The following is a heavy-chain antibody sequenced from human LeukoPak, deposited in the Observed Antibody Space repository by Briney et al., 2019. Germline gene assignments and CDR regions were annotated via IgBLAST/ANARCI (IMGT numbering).Heavy chain of an antibody. D-gene: IGHD3-22*01. CDR2: ISSTSTTI. CDR1: GFTFSSYS. J-gene: IGHJ3*01. V-gene: IGHV3-48*04. CDR3: ARVRSVPYYYDSSGHDAFDV. Sequence: QTGGSLRLSCAASGFTFSSYSMNWVRQAPGKGLEWVSYISSTSTTIHYADSVKGRFTISRDNAKNSLYLQMNSLRAEDTAVYYCARVRSVPYYYDSSGHDAFDVWGQGTMVTVSS.